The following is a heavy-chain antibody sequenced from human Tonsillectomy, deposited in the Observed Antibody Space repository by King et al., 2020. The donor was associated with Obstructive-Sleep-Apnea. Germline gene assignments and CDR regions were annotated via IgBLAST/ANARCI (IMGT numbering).Heavy chain of an antibody. J-gene: IGHJ2*01. D-gene: IGHD3-22*01. V-gene: IGHV3-15*01. CDR3: TTRYYDSSGYYLFDL. CDR2: IKSKTDGGTT. CDR1: GFTFSNAW. Sequence: QLVQSGGGLVKPGGSLRLSCAASGFTFSNAWMSWVRQAPGKGLGWVGRIKSKTDGGTTDYAAPVKGRVTISREDSKNTLYLQMNSLKTEDTAVYYCTTRYYDSSGYYLFDLWGRGTLVTVSS.